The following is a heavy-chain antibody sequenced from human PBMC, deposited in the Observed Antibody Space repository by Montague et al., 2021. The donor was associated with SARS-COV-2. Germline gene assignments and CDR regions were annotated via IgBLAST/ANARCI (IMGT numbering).Heavy chain of an antibody. V-gene: IGHV4-39*01. D-gene: IGHD2-15*01. CDR2: MYYSWST. CDR3: ARHYSATLPAVY. CDR1: GGSISSYHHY. J-gene: IGHJ4*02. Sequence: SETLSLTCTVSGGSISSYHHYWSWIRQPSGKGLDWIRAMYYSWSTWLNPSLKSRVTISVDTSKNQLSLNLRSVTAADTAVYYCARHYSATLPAVYWGQGTLVTVSS.